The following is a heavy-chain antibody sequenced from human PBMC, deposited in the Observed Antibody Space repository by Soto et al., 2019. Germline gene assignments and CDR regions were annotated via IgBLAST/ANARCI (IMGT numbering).Heavy chain of an antibody. D-gene: IGHD1-26*01. CDR3: ARDGSGRYSIYYYYGMDV. V-gene: IGHV1-18*01. Sequence: QVQLVQSGAEVKKPGASVKVSCKASGYTFTSYGISWVRQAPGQGLEWMGWISAYNGNTNYAQKLQGRVTMTTDPPTSAAYMELRSLRSDDTAVYYYARDGSGRYSIYYYYGMDVWGQGTTVTVSS. CDR2: ISAYNGNT. CDR1: GYTFTSYG. J-gene: IGHJ6*02.